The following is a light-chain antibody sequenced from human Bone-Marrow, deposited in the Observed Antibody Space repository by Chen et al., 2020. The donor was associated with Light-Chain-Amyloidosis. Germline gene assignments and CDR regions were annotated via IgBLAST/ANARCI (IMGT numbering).Light chain of an antibody. CDR3: SSYTITNTLV. Sequence: QSALTQPASVSGSPGQSITISCTGTSSDVGGDNHVSWYQRHPDKPPKLMIYEVTTRPSWVPDRFSGSKSDTTASLTISGLQAEDEADYFCSSYTITNTLVFGSGTRVTVL. CDR2: EVT. CDR1: SSDVGGDNH. J-gene: IGLJ1*01. V-gene: IGLV2-14*01.